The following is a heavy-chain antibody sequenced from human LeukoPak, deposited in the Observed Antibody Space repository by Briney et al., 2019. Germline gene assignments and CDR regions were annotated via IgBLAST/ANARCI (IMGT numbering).Heavy chain of an antibody. V-gene: IGHV1-18*01. Sequence: ASVKVSCKASGYTFTIYGISWVRQAPGQGLEWMGGISDYNGNTNYAQKLQGRVTMTTDTATSTAYMELRSLRSDDTAVYYCARGSYSSSWRGAFDIWGQGTMVTVSS. J-gene: IGHJ3*02. CDR1: GYTFTIYG. CDR3: ARGSYSSSWRGAFDI. D-gene: IGHD6-13*01. CDR2: ISDYNGNT.